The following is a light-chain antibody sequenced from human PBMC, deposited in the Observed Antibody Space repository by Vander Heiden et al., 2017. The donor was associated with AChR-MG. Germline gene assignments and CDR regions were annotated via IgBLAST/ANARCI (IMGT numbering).Light chain of an antibody. V-gene: IGLV3-1*01. Sequence: SYELTQPPSVSVSPGQTATVTCSGDRLGDKYACWYQQKPGQSPVLVIYQDRKRPSGIPERFSGSNSGNTATLTISGTQAVDEAEYYCQAWDDTTVVFGGGTQLTVL. CDR3: QAWDDTTVV. CDR1: RLGDKY. CDR2: QDR. J-gene: IGLJ2*01.